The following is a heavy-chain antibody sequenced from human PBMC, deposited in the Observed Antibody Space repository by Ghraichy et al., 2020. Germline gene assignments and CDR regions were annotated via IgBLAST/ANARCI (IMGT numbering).Heavy chain of an antibody. J-gene: IGHJ4*02. V-gene: IGHV3-30*04. CDR1: GFTFSSYA. CDR3: ARGGRHIVATIDY. Sequence: GGSLRLSCAASGFTFSSYAMHWVRQAPGKGLEWVAVISYDGSNKYYADSVKGRFTISRDNSKNTLYLQMNSLRAEDTAVYYCARGGRHIVATIDYWGQGTLVTVSS. CDR2: ISYDGSNK. D-gene: IGHD2-21*01.